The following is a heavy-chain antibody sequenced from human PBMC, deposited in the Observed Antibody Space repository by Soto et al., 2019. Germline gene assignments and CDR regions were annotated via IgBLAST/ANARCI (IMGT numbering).Heavy chain of an antibody. Sequence: QLQLQESGPGLVKPSETLSLTCTVSGGSISSSSYYWGWIRQPPGKGLEWIGSVYYSGSTYDNPSLKSRITLPVDRSKNQCSLKLTSVTAADTAVYYCARLLYDSRGYYDFDYWGQGNLVTVSS. J-gene: IGHJ4*02. CDR3: ARLLYDSRGYYDFDY. V-gene: IGHV4-39*01. D-gene: IGHD3-22*01. CDR1: GGSISSSSYY. CDR2: VYYSGST.